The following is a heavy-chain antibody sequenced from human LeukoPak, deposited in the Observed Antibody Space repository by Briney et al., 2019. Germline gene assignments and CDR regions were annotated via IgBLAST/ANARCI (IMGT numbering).Heavy chain of an antibody. D-gene: IGHD1-26*01. V-gene: IGHV3-23*01. Sequence: PGGSLRLSCAASGFTFSSHSMNWVRQAPGKGLEWVSAISSTGGSTYYADSVRGRFIISRDSSKNTLYLQMNSLRVEDTAVYYCAKGGAQVGGQGTLVTVSS. J-gene: IGHJ4*02. CDR1: GFTFSSHS. CDR2: ISSTGGST. CDR3: AKGGAQV.